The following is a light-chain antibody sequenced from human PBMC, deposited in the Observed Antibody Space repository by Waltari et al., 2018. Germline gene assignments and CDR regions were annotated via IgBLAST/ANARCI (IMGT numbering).Light chain of an antibody. CDR2: EVD. Sequence: QSALTQPPSASGSPGQTVIISCPGTRRDIGPYKYVSWYQQIPGRAPALIIYEVDRRPPGVPDRFSGSKSGNTASLTVSGLQTEDEGDYYCSSYAGSNKLIFGGVTKLTVL. CDR1: RRDIGPYKY. CDR3: SSYAGSNKLI. J-gene: IGLJ2*01. V-gene: IGLV2-8*01.